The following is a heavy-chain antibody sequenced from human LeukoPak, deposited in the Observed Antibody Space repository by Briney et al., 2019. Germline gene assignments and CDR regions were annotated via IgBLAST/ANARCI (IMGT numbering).Heavy chain of an antibody. J-gene: IGHJ6*04. V-gene: IGHV4-59*01. Sequence: SETLSLTCTVSGVSISSYYWSWIRQPPGKGLEGIGYIYYSGSTNYNPSLKSRVTISVDTSKNQFSLKLSSVTAADTAGYYCARSEEDYDILTGYYLASGMDVWGKGTTVTVSS. D-gene: IGHD3-9*01. CDR2: IYYSGST. CDR3: ARSEEDYDILTGYYLASGMDV. CDR1: GVSISSYY.